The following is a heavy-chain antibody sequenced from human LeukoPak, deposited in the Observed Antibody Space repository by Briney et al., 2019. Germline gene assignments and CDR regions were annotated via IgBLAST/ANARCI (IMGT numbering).Heavy chain of an antibody. Sequence: GASVKVSCKASGYTFTSYDINWVRQATGQGLEWMGWMNPNSGNTGYAQKFQGRVTMARNTSISTAYMELSSLRSEDTAVYYCARALRITMVRGVTDGMDVWGQGTTVTVSS. D-gene: IGHD3-10*01. V-gene: IGHV1-8*01. CDR2: MNPNSGNT. J-gene: IGHJ6*02. CDR3: ARALRITMVRGVTDGMDV. CDR1: GYTFTSYD.